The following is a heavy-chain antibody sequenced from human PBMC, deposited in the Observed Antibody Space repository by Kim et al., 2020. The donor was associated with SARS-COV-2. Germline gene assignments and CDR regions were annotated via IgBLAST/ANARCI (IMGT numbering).Heavy chain of an antibody. V-gene: IGHV1-24*01. D-gene: IGHD2-2*01. CDR2: FDPEDGET. J-gene: IGHJ3*02. Sequence: ASVKVSCKVSGYTLTELSMHWVRQAPGKGLEWMGGFDPEDGETIYAQKFQGRVTMTEDTSTDTAYMELSSLRSEDTAVYYCATATFLGYCSSTSCYFGRRRGAFDIWGQGTMVTVSS. CDR3: ATATFLGYCSSTSCYFGRRRGAFDI. CDR1: GYTLTELS.